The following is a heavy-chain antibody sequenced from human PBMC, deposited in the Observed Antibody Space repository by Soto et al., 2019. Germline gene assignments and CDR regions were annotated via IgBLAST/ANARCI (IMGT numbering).Heavy chain of an antibody. CDR1: GFIFSIYA. D-gene: IGHD6-19*01. V-gene: IGHV3-64*04. CDR2: ISIDGSRT. Sequence: HPGGSLRLSCSGSGFIFSIYAIHWVRQAPGKGLEYVSFISIDGSRTHYADSVKGRFTISRDNSKNTLYLQMNSLRAEDTAVYYCAKELHTSSGWSQVIYWGQGTLVTVSS. CDR3: AKELHTSSGWSQVIY. J-gene: IGHJ4*02.